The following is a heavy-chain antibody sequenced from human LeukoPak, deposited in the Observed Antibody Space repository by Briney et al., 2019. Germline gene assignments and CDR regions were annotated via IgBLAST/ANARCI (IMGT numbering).Heavy chain of an antibody. CDR1: VFTFSDYY. Sequence: GGSLRLSCAASVFTFSDYYMSWIRQAPGKGLEWVSYISRNSYTNYADSVKGRFTISRDNAKNSLYLQMASLRAEDSAVYYCARMGIAGVGAYYFDYWGQGTLVAVSS. V-gene: IGHV3-11*03. CDR2: ISRNSYT. D-gene: IGHD6-13*01. J-gene: IGHJ4*02. CDR3: ARMGIAGVGAYYFDY.